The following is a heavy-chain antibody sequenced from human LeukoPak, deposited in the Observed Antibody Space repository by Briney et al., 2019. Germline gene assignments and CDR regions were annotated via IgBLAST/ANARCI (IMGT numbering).Heavy chain of an antibody. D-gene: IGHD3-9*01. Sequence: GGSLRLSCAASGFTFSSYEMNWVRHAPGKGLEWVSYISSSGSTIYYADSVKGRFTISRDNAKNSLYLQMNSLRAEDTAVYYCARAALRYFDWPTLGYYYYGMDVWGKGTTVTVSS. V-gene: IGHV3-48*03. CDR3: ARAALRYFDWPTLGYYYYGMDV. CDR2: ISSSGSTI. J-gene: IGHJ6*04. CDR1: GFTFSSYE.